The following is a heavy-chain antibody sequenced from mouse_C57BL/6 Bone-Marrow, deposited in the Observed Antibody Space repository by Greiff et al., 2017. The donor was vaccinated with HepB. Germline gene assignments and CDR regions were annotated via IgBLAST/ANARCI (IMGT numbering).Heavy chain of an antibody. CDR1: GFTFSDFY. CDR3: ARDAEDYDYAMDY. D-gene: IGHD2-4*01. CDR2: SRNKANDYTT. Sequence: EVMLVESGGGLVQSGRSLRLSCATSGFTFSDFYMEWVRQAPGKGLEWIAASRNKANDYTTEYSASVKGRFIVSRDTSQSILYLQMNALRAEDTAIYYCARDAEDYDYAMDYWGQGTSVTVSS. V-gene: IGHV7-1*01. J-gene: IGHJ4*01.